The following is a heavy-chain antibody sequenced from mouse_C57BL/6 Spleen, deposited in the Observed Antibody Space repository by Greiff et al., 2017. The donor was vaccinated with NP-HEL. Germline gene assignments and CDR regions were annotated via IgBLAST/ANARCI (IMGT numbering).Heavy chain of an antibody. CDR2: IWSGGST. CDR1: GFSLTSYG. J-gene: IGHJ3*01. V-gene: IGHV2-2*01. CDR3: ARKGTDGYFAY. D-gene: IGHD2-3*01. Sequence: QVHVKQSGPGLVQPSQSLSITCTASGFSLTSYGVHWVRQSPGKGLEWLGVIWSGGSTDYNAAFITRLSISKDNSKSQVFFKMSSLQADDTAIYYCARKGTDGYFAYWGQGTLVTVSA.